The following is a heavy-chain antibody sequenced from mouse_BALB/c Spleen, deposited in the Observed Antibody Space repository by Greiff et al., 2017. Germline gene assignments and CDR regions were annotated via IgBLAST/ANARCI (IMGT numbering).Heavy chain of an antibody. D-gene: IGHD2-10*01. CDR1: GFTFSSFG. CDR3: ARSAYYGNYGDY. V-gene: IGHV5-17*02. Sequence: EVQVVESGGGLVQPGGSRKLSCAASGFTFSSFGMHWVRQAPEKGLEWVAYISSGSSTIYYADTVKGRFTISRDNPKNTLFLQMTSLRSEDTAMYYCARSAYYGNYGDYWGQGTTLTVSS. J-gene: IGHJ2*01. CDR2: ISSGSSTI.